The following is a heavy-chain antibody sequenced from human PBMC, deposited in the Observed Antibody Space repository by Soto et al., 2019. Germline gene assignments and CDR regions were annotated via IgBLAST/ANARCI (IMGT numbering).Heavy chain of an antibody. V-gene: IGHV3-53*02. CDR1: GITVSTNY. CDR3: WGDGGGGYYDSSGYMGV. CDR2: IYSDGKT. Sequence: EVQLVETGGGLIQPGGSLRLSCAASGITVSTNYMSWVRQAPGKGLEWVSVIYSDGKTFYADSVKGRFTISRDNSQNTVSRQMNRLRAEATAVYCCWGDGGGGYYDSSGYMGVWGQGTLVTVSS. J-gene: IGHJ4*02. D-gene: IGHD3-22*01.